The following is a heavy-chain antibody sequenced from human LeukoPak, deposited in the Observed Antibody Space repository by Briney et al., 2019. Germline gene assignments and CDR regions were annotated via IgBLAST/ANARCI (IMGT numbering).Heavy chain of an antibody. CDR1: GFTFSSYA. D-gene: IGHD3-10*01. Sequence: GGSLRLSCAASGFTFSSYAMSWVRQAPGKGLEWVSAISGSGGSTYYADSVKGRFTISRDNSKNTLHLQMNSLRAEDTAVYYCAKAPTLWFGETNWGQGTLVTVSS. J-gene: IGHJ4*02. CDR3: AKAPTLWFGETN. CDR2: ISGSGGST. V-gene: IGHV3-23*01.